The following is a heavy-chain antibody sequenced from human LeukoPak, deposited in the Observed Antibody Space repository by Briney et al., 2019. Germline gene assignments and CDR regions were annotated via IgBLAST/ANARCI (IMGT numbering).Heavy chain of an antibody. CDR1: GFTFSTYW. D-gene: IGHD6-19*01. CDR2: MKGDGSDK. V-gene: IGHV3-7*04. Sequence: PGGSLRLSCAASGFTFSTYWMSWVRQAPGKGLEWVANMKGDGSDKNYVDSVKGRFTIYGDNAKNSMYLQMNRLRDDDSAVYYCARDEGSGWFVYRGQGILVIVSS. J-gene: IGHJ4*02. CDR3: ARDEGSGWFVY.